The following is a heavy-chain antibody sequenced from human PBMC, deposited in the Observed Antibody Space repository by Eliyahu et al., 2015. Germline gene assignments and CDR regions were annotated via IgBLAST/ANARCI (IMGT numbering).Heavy chain of an antibody. CDR2: IDPSDXSG. D-gene: IGHD3-9*01. CDR1: GYRFXTFG. Sequence: EVQLVQSGVEVXKPGESLRISCXGSGYRFXTFGITWVRQLPGKGLEWXGTIDPSDXSGEXGPSFQGRVTSSVDKSINTAYLQWSSLEASDTAMYYCGRHRPGVSTGFETDYWGQGTLVTVSS. CDR3: GRHRPGVSTGFETDY. J-gene: IGHJ4*02. V-gene: IGHV5-10-1*03.